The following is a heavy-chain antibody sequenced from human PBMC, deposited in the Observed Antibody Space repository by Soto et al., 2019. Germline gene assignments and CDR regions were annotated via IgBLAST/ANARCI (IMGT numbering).Heavy chain of an antibody. CDR1: GYSCASHW. V-gene: IGHV5-51*01. J-gene: IGHJ4*02. CDR2: IYPGDSDT. D-gene: IGHD1-26*01. CDR3: ARYSGSYWHYLDF. Sequence: ESLKISFKGSGYSCASHWVAWVRQMPEKGLEWIGTIYPGDSDTKYSSAFRGHVTISADTSVSTAYLQWRSLEATDSAIYYCARYSGSYWHYLDFWGQGTLVTVSS.